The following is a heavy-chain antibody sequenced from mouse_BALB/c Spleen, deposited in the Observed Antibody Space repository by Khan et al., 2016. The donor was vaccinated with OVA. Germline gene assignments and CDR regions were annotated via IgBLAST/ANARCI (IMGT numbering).Heavy chain of an antibody. D-gene: IGHD2-12*01. Sequence: QVQLQQSGPELVKPGASVTMSCKASGYTFTSYYIHRVKQRPLQGLEWTGWISSGDGRTTYNEMFQDKTTLTADKSSSTAYMLLSSLTSEDSEIYFYARSYCGYLDFWGQGTTLTVSS. CDR2: ISSGDGRT. V-gene: IGHV1S56*01. J-gene: IGHJ2*01. CDR1: GYTFTSYY. CDR3: ARSYCGYLDF.